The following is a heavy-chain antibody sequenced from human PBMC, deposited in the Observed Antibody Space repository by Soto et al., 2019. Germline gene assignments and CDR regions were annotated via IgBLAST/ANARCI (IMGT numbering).Heavy chain of an antibody. CDR3: ARCPQPRDTADPDAVDV. V-gene: IGHV1-69*18. CDR1: AGTFSRSG. Sequence: QVQLVQSGTEVKKPGASVKVSCKASAGTFSRSGFHWVRQAPGQGLEWMGMIVPSVDTTNYAQKFQARVTIRADQFPSTVYRELRSLRSEERAVYYCARCPQPRDTADPDAVDVWGQGTRVIVSS. CDR2: IVPSVDTT. J-gene: IGHJ6*01. D-gene: IGHD5-18*01.